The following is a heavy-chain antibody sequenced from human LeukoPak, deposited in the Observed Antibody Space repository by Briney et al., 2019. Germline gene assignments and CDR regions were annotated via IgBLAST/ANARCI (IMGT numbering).Heavy chain of an antibody. CDR1: GYSFTGYY. CDR2: INPNTGGT. Sequence: GASVKVSCEASGYSFTGYYMHWVRQSPGEGLEWMGWINPNTGGTNYAQKFQGRVAMTRDTSIRAAYMELSSLRSDDTALYYCARDRGGYCSGDSCLDTFDIWGQGTMVTVSS. CDR3: ARDRGGYCSGDSCLDTFDI. J-gene: IGHJ3*02. V-gene: IGHV1-2*02. D-gene: IGHD2-15*01.